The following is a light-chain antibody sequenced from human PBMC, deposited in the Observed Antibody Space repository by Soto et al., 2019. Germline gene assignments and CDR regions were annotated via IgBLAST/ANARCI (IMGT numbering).Light chain of an antibody. Sequence: EIVLTQSPGTLSLSPGERATLSCRASQSVSSSYLAWYQQKPGQAPRLLIYGASSRATGIPDRFSGSGSGTDFAFSISGREPEYCAVYFFQPYGSPRFTFGPGTKVDIK. CDR3: QPYGSPRFT. V-gene: IGKV3-20*01. J-gene: IGKJ3*01. CDR1: QSVSSSY. CDR2: GAS.